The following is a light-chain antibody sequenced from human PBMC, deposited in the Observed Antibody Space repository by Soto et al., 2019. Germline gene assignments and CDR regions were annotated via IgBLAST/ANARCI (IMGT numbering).Light chain of an antibody. V-gene: IGKV3-20*01. CDR3: QLYGISPH. Sequence: EIVLTQSPGTLSPGERATLSRKTSQSRGSNFLAWYQHKPGQAPRLLIYASSNRATGIPDRFSGSASGTDFTLTINRLEPEDFAVYYCQLYGISPHFGQGTGLEIK. J-gene: IGKJ5*01. CDR2: ASS. CDR1: QSRGSNF.